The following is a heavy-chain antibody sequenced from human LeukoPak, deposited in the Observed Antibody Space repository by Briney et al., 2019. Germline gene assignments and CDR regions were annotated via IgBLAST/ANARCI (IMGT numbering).Heavy chain of an antibody. CDR2: IYYSGST. J-gene: IGHJ6*04. Sequence: SETLSLTCTVSGGSISSYYWSWIRQPPGKGLEWLGYIYYSGSTNYNPSLKSRVTMSVDTSKNQFSLKLSSVTAADTAVYYCARDNGNDRYYYYYGMDVWGKGTTVTVSS. D-gene: IGHD5-12*01. CDR3: ARDNGNDRYYYYYGMDV. CDR1: GGSISSYY. V-gene: IGHV4-59*01.